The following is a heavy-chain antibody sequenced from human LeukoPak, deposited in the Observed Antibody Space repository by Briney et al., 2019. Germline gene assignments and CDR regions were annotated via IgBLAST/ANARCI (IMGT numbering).Heavy chain of an antibody. J-gene: IGHJ4*02. Sequence: GGSLRLSCAASGFTVSSKYMSWVRQAPGKGLEWVSVIYSGGNTYYADSVKGRFTISRDNSKNTVYLQMNSLRAEDTAEYYCARESSGWLQLFDYWGQGTLVTVSS. D-gene: IGHD5-24*01. CDR3: ARESSGWLQLFDY. V-gene: IGHV3-66*01. CDR2: IYSGGNT. CDR1: GFTVSSKY.